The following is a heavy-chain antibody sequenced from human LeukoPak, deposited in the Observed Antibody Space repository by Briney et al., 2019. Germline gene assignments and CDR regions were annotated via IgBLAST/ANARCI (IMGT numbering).Heavy chain of an antibody. CDR3: ARHKRWLQFF. Sequence: SETLSLTCTVSGGSISSYYWSWIRQPPGKGLEWIGYIYYSGSTNYNPSLKSRVTISVDTSKNQFSLKLSSVTAADTAVYYCARHKRWLQFFWGQGTLVTVSS. D-gene: IGHD5-24*01. CDR2: IYYSGST. V-gene: IGHV4-59*08. J-gene: IGHJ4*02. CDR1: GGSISSYY.